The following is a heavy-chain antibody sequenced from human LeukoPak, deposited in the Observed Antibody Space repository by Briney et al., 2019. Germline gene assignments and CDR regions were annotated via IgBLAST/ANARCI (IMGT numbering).Heavy chain of an antibody. J-gene: IGHJ4*02. CDR1: GGSVSSSH. CDR3: TRGYYEPFDR. V-gene: IGHV4-59*02. CDR2: VDYSGST. D-gene: IGHD3-22*01. Sequence: KSSETLSLNCTVSGGSVSSSHWNWIRQPPGKGLERIGNVDYSGSTKYNPSLRSRVTMSLDTSNNQFSLKLRSVTASDTALYYCTRGYYEPFDRWGQGTLVTVSS.